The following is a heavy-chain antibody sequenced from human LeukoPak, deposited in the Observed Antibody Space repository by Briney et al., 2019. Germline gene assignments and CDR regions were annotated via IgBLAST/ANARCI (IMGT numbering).Heavy chain of an antibody. J-gene: IGHJ4*02. V-gene: IGHV3-21*01. Sequence: GGSLRLSCTGSGFAFSSYTMNWVRQGPGKGLEWVSSISSSSTYLYYADSVKGRFTISRDNGKNSMYLQMNSLRAEDTSVYYCVGTIAYRGSEYWGQGDLVTVSS. CDR2: ISSSSTYL. CDR1: GFAFSSYT. CDR3: VGTIAYRGSEY. D-gene: IGHD1-7*01.